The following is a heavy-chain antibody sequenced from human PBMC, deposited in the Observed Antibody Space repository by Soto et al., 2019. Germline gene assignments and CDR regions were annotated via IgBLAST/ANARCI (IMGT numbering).Heavy chain of an antibody. CDR1: GGSISSSIYY. J-gene: IGHJ6*02. CDR2: IYYSGIT. CDR3: ARQGYDFWSGYYIDYYYYGMDV. V-gene: IGHV4-39*01. D-gene: IGHD3-3*01. Sequence: SETLSLTCTVSGGSISSSIYYWGWIRHPPGKGLEWIGSIYYSGITYYNPSLKSRVTISVDTSKNQFSLKLSSVTAADTAVYYCARQGYDFWSGYYIDYYYYGMDVWGQGTTVTVSS.